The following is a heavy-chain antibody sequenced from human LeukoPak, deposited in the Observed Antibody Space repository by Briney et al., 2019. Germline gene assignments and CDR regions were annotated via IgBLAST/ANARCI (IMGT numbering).Heavy chain of an antibody. CDR2: ISTSNTFI. V-gene: IGHV3-21*01. CDR1: GFTFSSYA. D-gene: IGHD7-27*01. Sequence: AGGSLRLSCEASGFTFSSYAMHWVRQAPGKGLEWVSSISTSNTFIYYADSVKGRFTISRDNANNSLYLQMNDLRVEDTAVYYCARDSGPLFDPWGHGTLVTVSS. CDR3: ARDSGPLFDP. J-gene: IGHJ5*02.